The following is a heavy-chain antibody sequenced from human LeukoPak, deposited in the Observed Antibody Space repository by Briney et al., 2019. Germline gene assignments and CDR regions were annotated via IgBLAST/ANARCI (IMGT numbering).Heavy chain of an antibody. CDR2: ISGSGGNT. D-gene: IGHD4-23*01. CDR3: ARDSRPVGIPPGY. Sequence: GGSLRLSCAASGFPFNSYVMHWVRQAPGKGLEWVSTISGSGGNTYYADSVKGRFTISRDNSKNTLHLQMNSLRAEDTAVYYCARDSRPVGIPPGYWGQGTLVTVSS. V-gene: IGHV3-23*01. CDR1: GFPFNSYV. J-gene: IGHJ4*02.